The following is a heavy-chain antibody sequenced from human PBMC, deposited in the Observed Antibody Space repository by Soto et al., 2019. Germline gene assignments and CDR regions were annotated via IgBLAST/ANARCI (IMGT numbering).Heavy chain of an antibody. Sequence: QVQLQQWGAGLLKPSETLSLNCAVNGGSLSHYYWSWIRQPPGKGLEWIGEIKGDGSTNYSPSLKSXXTXSSXTSNNQFSLRLYAVTAADTGVYYCARGQEGVVATHWDQGTLVTVSS. D-gene: IGHD5-12*01. J-gene: IGHJ4*02. CDR1: GGSLSHYY. V-gene: IGHV4-34*01. CDR2: IKGDGST. CDR3: ARGQEGVVATH.